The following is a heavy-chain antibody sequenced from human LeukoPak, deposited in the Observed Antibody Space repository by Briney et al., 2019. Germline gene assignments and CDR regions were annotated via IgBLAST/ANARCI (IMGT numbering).Heavy chain of an antibody. CDR1: GGSISSYY. J-gene: IGHJ4*02. CDR2: IYYSGST. CDR3: ARGIRGSYYFDY. Sequence: SETLSLTCTVSGGSISSYYRSWIRQPPGKGLEWIGYIYYSGSTNYNPSLKSRVTISVDTSKNQFSLKLSSVTAADTAVYYCARGIRGSYYFDYWGQGTLVTVSS. V-gene: IGHV4-59*01. D-gene: IGHD1-26*01.